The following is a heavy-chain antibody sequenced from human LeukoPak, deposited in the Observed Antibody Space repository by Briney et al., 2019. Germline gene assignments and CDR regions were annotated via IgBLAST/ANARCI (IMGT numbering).Heavy chain of an antibody. D-gene: IGHD4-4*01. J-gene: IGHJ6*02. CDR3: ARAIQYPIYGMDV. Sequence: SETLSLTCTVSGGSISSYYWSWIRQPPGKGLEWIGYIYYSGTTNYNPSLKSRATISVDTSKNQFSLKLSSVTAADTAVYYCARAIQYPIYGMDVWGQGTTVTVSS. V-gene: IGHV4-59*01. CDR1: GGSISSYY. CDR2: IYYSGTT.